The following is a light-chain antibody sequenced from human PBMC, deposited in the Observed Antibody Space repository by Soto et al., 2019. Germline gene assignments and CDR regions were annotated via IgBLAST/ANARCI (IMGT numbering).Light chain of an antibody. CDR3: AAWDDSLNGLV. CDR2: SNN. Sequence: QSVLTQPPSASGTPGQRVTISCSGSSSTIGSNSANWYQQLPGTAPKLLIYSNNQRPSGVPDRFSGSKSGTSASLAISGLQYEDEADYYCAAWDDSLNGLVFGGGTKLTVL. J-gene: IGLJ2*01. V-gene: IGLV1-44*01. CDR1: SSTIGSNS.